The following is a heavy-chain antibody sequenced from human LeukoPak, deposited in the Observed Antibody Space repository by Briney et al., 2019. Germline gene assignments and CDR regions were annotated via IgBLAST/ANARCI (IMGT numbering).Heavy chain of an antibody. CDR3: ARVYDYGDYAPFDY. Sequence: GGSLRLSCAASGFTFSSYEMNWVRQAPGKGLEWASYISSSGSTIYYADSVKGRFTISRDNAKNSLYLQMNSLRAEDTAVYYCARVYDYGDYAPFDYWGQGTLVTVSS. CDR2: ISSSGSTI. D-gene: IGHD4-17*01. CDR1: GFTFSSYE. J-gene: IGHJ4*02. V-gene: IGHV3-48*03.